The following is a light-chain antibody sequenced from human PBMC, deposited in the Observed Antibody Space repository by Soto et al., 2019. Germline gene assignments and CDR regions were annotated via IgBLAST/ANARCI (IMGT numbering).Light chain of an antibody. Sequence: DIQMTQSPSSLSASVGDRVTITGRASQGISNYLAWYQQKPGKVPKLLIYAAYTLQSGVPSRFSGSGSATDFTLTIRSLQPEDGATYYCQKYNSAPRTFGQGTKVEIK. CDR1: QGISNY. CDR3: QKYNSAPRT. J-gene: IGKJ1*01. CDR2: AAY. V-gene: IGKV1-27*01.